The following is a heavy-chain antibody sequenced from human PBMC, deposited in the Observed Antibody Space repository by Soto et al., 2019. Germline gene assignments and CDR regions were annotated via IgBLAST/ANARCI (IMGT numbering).Heavy chain of an antibody. CDR2: ISGSGDHT. CDR1: GFTFSNYV. Sequence: PGGSLRLSCAVSGFTFSNYVMTWVRQAPGKGLEWVSAISGSGDHTYYADSVEGRFSISRDNSENTLYLQMNSLRVEDTAVYYCAKHGDSDASGNYLNWFDPWGQGTLVTVSS. V-gene: IGHV3-23*01. J-gene: IGHJ5*02. CDR3: AKHGDSDASGNYLNWFDP. D-gene: IGHD3-10*01.